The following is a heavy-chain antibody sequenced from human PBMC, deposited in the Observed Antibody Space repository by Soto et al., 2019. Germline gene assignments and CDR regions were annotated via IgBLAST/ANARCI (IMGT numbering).Heavy chain of an antibody. CDR2: IYPGDSDT. V-gene: IGHV5-51*01. CDR1: GYTFTNYW. J-gene: IGHJ6*02. Sequence: LKISCKGSGYTFTNYWIGWGRQMPGKGLEWMGIIYPGDSDTKYNPSFQGQVTISADKSITTTYLQWSSLKASDTAIYYCAASIFYYGMDVWGQGTTVTVSS. CDR3: AASIFYYGMDV.